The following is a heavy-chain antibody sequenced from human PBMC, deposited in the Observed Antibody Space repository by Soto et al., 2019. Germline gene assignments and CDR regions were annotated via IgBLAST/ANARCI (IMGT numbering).Heavy chain of an antibody. J-gene: IGHJ4*02. CDR2: INHSGST. CDR1: GDSISISSYY. Sequence: SETLSLTCTISGDSISISSYYWSWIRQPPGKGLEWIGEINHSGSTNYNPSLKSRVTISVDTSKNQFSLKLSSVTAADTAVYYCARLAAAGTPEDYWGQGTLVTVSS. D-gene: IGHD6-13*01. V-gene: IGHV4-39*07. CDR3: ARLAAAGTPEDY.